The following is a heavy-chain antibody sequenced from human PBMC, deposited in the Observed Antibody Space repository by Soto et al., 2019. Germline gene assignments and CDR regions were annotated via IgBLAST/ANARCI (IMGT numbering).Heavy chain of an antibody. CDR2: INHSGST. CDR3: ARILSGYCSSTSCLTPYFDY. J-gene: IGHJ4*02. V-gene: IGHV4-34*01. D-gene: IGHD2-2*01. CDR1: GGSLSGYY. Sequence: SETLSLTCAVYGGSLSGYYWSWIRQPPGKGLEWIGEINHSGSTNYNPSLKSRVTISVDTSKNQFSLKLSSVTAADTAVYYCARILSGYCSSTSCLTPYFDYWGQGTLVTVSS.